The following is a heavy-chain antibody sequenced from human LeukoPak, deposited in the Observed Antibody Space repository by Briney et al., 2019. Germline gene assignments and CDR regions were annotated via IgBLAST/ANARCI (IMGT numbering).Heavy chain of an antibody. CDR1: GGSISSYY. Sequence: PSETLSLTCTVSGGSISSYYWSWIRQPPGKGLEWIEYIYYSGSTNYNPSLKSRVTISVDTSKNQFSLKLSSVTAADTAVYYCARLKGYSYGYGGWFDPWGQGTLVTVSS. D-gene: IGHD5-18*01. J-gene: IGHJ5*02. V-gene: IGHV4-59*08. CDR2: IYYSGST. CDR3: ARLKGYSYGYGGWFDP.